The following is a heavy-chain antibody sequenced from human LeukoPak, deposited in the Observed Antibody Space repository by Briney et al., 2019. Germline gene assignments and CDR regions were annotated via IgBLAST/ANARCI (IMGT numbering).Heavy chain of an antibody. CDR3: ARDSNYYDSSGTGLI. J-gene: IGHJ3*02. Sequence: SDTLSLTCAAYGGSFSGYYWSWIRQPPGKGLEWIGEINHSGSTNYNPPLKSRVTMSVDTYKNQFSLKQSSVTAADTAVYYCARDSNYYDSSGTGLIWGQGTMVTVSS. V-gene: IGHV4-34*01. CDR2: INHSGST. D-gene: IGHD3-22*01. CDR1: GGSFSGYY.